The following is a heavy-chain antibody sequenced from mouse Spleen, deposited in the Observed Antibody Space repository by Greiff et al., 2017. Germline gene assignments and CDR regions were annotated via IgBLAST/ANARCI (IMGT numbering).Heavy chain of an antibody. CDR2: IYPGSGNT. Sequence: QVQLKQSGAELVRPGASVKLSCKASGYTFTDYYINWVKQRPGQGLEWIARIYPGSGNTYYNEKFKGKATLTAEKSSSTAYMQLSSLTSEDSAVYFCARHGNYPYYFDYWGQGTTLTVSS. J-gene: IGHJ2*01. D-gene: IGHD2-1*01. CDR3: ARHGNYPYYFDY. V-gene: IGHV1-76*01. CDR1: GYTFTDYY.